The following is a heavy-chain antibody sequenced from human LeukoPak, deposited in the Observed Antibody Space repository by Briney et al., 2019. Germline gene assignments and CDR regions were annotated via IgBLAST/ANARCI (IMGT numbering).Heavy chain of an antibody. D-gene: IGHD5-12*01. CDR1: GFTFSSYS. CDR2: ISSSSSYI. V-gene: IGHV3-21*01. Sequence: GGSLRLSCAASGFTFSSYSMNWVRQAPGKGLEWVSSISSSSSYIYYADSVKSRFTISRDNAKNSLYLQMNSLRAEDTAVYYCARDQDSGYDYNYYYGMDVWGQGTTVTVSS. J-gene: IGHJ6*02. CDR3: ARDQDSGYDYNYYYGMDV.